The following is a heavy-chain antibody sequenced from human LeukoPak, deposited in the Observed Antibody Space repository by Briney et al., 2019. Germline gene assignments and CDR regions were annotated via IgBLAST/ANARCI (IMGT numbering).Heavy chain of an antibody. V-gene: IGHV3-7*01. J-gene: IGHJ4*02. CDR3: AREWQGGIAAAGTRIEGDY. CDR1: GFSVSGYW. D-gene: IGHD6-13*01. CDR2: IKQDGSGK. Sequence: GGSLTLFCALSGFSVSGYWMTWVRQAPGKWLEWVANIKQDGSGKNYVHSVKGRFTISRDNAENSLFLQMNSLRVEDTAVYYCAREWQGGIAAAGTRIEGDYWGQGTLVAVSS.